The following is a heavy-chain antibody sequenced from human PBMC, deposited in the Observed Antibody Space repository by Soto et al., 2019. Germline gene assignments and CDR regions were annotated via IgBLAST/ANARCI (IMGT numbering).Heavy chain of an antibody. CDR1: GFSLSDHH. V-gene: IGHV3-72*01. J-gene: IGHJ4*02. D-gene: IGHD3-16*01. Sequence: EVLLVESGGGLVQPGGSLRISCAASGFSLSDHHINWVRQAPGKGVEWLGRTRKKSDSYTTEYAASVKGRFTISRDDSKNSVFLQINSLKTEDTAVYYCVGECFYCFDDWGQGTLVTVSS. CDR3: VGECFYCFDD. CDR2: TRKKSDSYTT.